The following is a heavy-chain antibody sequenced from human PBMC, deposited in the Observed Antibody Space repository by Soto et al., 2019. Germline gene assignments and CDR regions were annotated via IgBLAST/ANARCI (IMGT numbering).Heavy chain of an antibody. CDR2: INPSSGSA. CDR3: ARGNALPYYYYGLDV. J-gene: IGHJ6*02. D-gene: IGHD2-21*01. Sequence: QVQLVQSGAEVKKPGASVKVSCKASGYTFTTYYIHWVRQAPGQGLEWMGIINPSSGSAGYAQKFQVSVTMTRDTPTSTFYMELSSLRSEDTAVYYCARGNALPYYYYGLDVWGQGTTVTVSS. CDR1: GYTFTTYY. V-gene: IGHV1-46*03.